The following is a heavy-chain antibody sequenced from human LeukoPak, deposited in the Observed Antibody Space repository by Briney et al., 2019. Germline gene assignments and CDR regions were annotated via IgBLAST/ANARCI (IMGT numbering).Heavy chain of an antibody. CDR2: SYYSGST. D-gene: IGHD3-3*01. Sequence: SETLSLTCTVSGGSISRSPYYWGWIRQPPGKGLEWIGNSYYSGSTYYNPSLKSRVTISVDTSKNQFSLKLSSVTAADTAVYYCERAPPKEYNFWSGYYNYMDVWGKGTRVTVSS. V-gene: IGHV4-39*07. J-gene: IGHJ6*03. CDR1: GGSISRSPYY. CDR3: ERAPPKEYNFWSGYYNYMDV.